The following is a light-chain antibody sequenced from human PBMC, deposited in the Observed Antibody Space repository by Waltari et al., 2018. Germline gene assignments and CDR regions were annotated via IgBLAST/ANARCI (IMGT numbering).Light chain of an antibody. J-gene: IGLJ2*01. V-gene: IGLV1-47*01. CDR3: ASWDGSLGGVV. CDR1: DFTLGNHF. Sequence: QSVLSQPPSASWTPRPRFTIPCSGSDFTLGNHFVYLYPQLPGAAPKLLIYRNNHRPSGVPDRFSGSKSGPSASLAISGLRSEDEALYYCASWDGSLGGVVFGGGTKLTVL. CDR2: RNN.